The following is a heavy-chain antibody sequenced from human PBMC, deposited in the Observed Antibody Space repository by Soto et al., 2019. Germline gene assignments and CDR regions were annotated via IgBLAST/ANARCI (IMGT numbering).Heavy chain of an antibody. V-gene: IGHV4-31*03. D-gene: IGHD2-15*01. Sequence: QVQLQESGPGLVKPSQTLSLTCTVSGGSISSGGYYWSWIRQHPGKGLEWIGYIYYSGSTYYNPSLKSRVTISVDTSKNQFSLKLSSVTAADTAVYYCARGSVVAAIRWMGFDYWGQGTLVTVSS. CDR3: ARGSVVAAIRWMGFDY. CDR1: GGSISSGGYY. CDR2: IYYSGST. J-gene: IGHJ4*02.